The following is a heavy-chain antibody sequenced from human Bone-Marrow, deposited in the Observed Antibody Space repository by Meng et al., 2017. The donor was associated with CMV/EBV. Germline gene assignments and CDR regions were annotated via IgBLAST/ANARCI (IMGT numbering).Heavy chain of an antibody. CDR1: GFTVSSNY. CDR3: ARDPDSSGYSDY. Sequence: GGSLRLSCAASGFTVSSNYMSWVRQAPGKGLEWVSVIYSGGSTYYADSVKGRFTISRDNSKNTLYLQMNSLRAEDTAVYYCARDPDSSGYSDYWGQGTLVTVSS. V-gene: IGHV3-66*02. J-gene: IGHJ4*02. D-gene: IGHD3-22*01. CDR2: IYSGGST.